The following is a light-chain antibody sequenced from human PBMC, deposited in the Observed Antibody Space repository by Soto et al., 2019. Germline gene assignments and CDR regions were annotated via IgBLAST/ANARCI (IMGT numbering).Light chain of an antibody. Sequence: IQMTESPSSLSASVGYIFTITFRASQGINNNLVWYQQKPGKVPKLLIYAASTLQSGVPSRFSGSGSGTDFTLTISRLQSEDSAVYFCQQNNRWPHITFGQGTRLEIK. CDR1: QGINNN. V-gene: IGKV1-27*01. CDR2: AAS. CDR3: QQNNRWPHIT. J-gene: IGKJ5*01.